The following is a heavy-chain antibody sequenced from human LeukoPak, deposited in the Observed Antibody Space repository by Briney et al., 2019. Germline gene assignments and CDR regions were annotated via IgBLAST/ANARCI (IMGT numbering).Heavy chain of an antibody. D-gene: IGHD3-3*01. J-gene: IGHJ5*02. Sequence: MPGGPLRLSCAASGFIFSDHYMSGPPQAPGKGLEGVSNISGSGSTIYYAASVRGRFTISRDNAENSLYLQMNSLRAEDTAIYYCAREGITIFGVANSNWFDPWGQGPLVTVSS. CDR1: GFIFSDHY. V-gene: IGHV3-11*01. CDR3: AREGITIFGVANSNWFDP. CDR2: ISGSGSTI.